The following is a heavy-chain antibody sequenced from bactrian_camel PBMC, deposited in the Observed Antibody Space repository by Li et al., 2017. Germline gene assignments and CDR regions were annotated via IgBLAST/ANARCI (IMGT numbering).Heavy chain of an antibody. CDR2: IKSDGDT. CDR1: AALFSRCN. CDR3: AADSPMYDGGWYSTCPSPEFGL. J-gene: IGHJ6*01. V-gene: IGHV3-3*01. D-gene: IGHD6*01. Sequence: VQVGGSLKLSCEVSAALFSRCNMAWFRQVPGKDREGVAFIKSDGDTYYAESVKGRFTISRDNAKNSVYLQMNSLKPEDTAVYYCAADSPMYDGGWYSTCPSPEFGLWGQGTQVTVS.